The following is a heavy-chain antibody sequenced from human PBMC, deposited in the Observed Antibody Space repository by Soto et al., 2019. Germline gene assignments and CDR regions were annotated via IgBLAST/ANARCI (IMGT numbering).Heavy chain of an antibody. V-gene: IGHV1-18*01. D-gene: IGHD3-22*01. CDR3: ARDRLRGYDSSGFYS. J-gene: IGHJ4*02. CDR1: GYTFTIYG. CDR2: ISAYNGNT. Sequence: ASVKVSCKASGYTFTIYGISWVRQAPGQGLEWMGWISAYNGNTNYAQKLQGRVTMTTATSTNTVFLELRSLKSDDTAIYYCARDRLRGYDSSGFYSWGQGTMVTVSS.